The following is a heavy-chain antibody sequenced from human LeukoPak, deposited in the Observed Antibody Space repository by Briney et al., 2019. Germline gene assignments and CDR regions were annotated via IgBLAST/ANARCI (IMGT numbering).Heavy chain of an antibody. Sequence: SQTLSLTCTVSGGSISSGSYYWTWIRQPAGTGLEWIGRISTSGRTNFNPSLKSRVTISIDTSKNQFSLRLSSVTAADTAVYYCASTTGDYIGVDNWFDPWGQGTLVTVSS. CDR3: ASTTGDYIGVDNWFDP. CDR2: ISTSGRT. D-gene: IGHD3-3*01. J-gene: IGHJ5*02. CDR1: GGSISSGSYY. V-gene: IGHV4-61*02.